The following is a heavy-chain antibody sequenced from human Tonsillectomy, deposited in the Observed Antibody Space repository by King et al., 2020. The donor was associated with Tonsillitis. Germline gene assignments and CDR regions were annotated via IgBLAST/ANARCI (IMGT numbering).Heavy chain of an antibody. Sequence: VQLVESGGGLVQPGGSLRLSCAASGFTFSSYAMSWVRQAPGKGLEWVSTIIGSGGSTCYPDSVKVRFTISRDNSTNTLYLQMNRLRAEYTAVYFCAKHIVVVSALPILDSWRQGTLLTVPS. CDR2: IIGSGGST. D-gene: IGHD2-21*02. CDR1: GFTFSSYA. CDR3: AKHIVVVSALPILDS. V-gene: IGHV3-23*04. J-gene: IGHJ4*02.